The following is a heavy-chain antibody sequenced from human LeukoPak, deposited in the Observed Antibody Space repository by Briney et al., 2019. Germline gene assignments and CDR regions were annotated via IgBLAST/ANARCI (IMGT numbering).Heavy chain of an antibody. D-gene: IGHD6-13*01. CDR3: ARQLPTAAADTRGYFEY. Sequence: PSETLSLTCSVSGGSIINADYYWGGIRQAPGKGLEWIGSIFYGERNHYNPSLKSRATMSVDTSKNQFSLKLTSVTAADAAMYYCARQLPTAAADTRGYFEYWGQGAVVTVSS. CDR1: GGSIINADYY. V-gene: IGHV4-39*01. CDR2: IFYGERN. J-gene: IGHJ4*01.